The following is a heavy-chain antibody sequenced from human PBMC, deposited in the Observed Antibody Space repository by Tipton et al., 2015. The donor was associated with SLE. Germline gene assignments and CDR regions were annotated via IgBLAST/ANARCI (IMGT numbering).Heavy chain of an antibody. V-gene: IGHV3-74*01. J-gene: IGHJ6*02. CDR2: INSDGSST. D-gene: IGHD6-19*01. Sequence: GSLRLSCAASGFTFSSYWMHWVRQAPGKGLVWVSRINSDGSSTSYADSVKGRFATSRDNSKNTLYLQMNSLRAEDTAVYYCARDTRTYSSGWYHDGMDVWGQGTTVTVSS. CDR1: GFTFSSYW. CDR3: ARDTRTYSSGWYHDGMDV.